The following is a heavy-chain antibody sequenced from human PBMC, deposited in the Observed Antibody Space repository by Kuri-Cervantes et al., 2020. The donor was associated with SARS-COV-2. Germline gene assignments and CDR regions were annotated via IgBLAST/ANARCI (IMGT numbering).Heavy chain of an antibody. CDR2: IYYSGST. V-gene: IGHV4-39*01. J-gene: IGHJ4*02. D-gene: IGHD3-3*01. Sequence: GSLRLSCTVSGGSISSSSYYWGWIRQPPGKGLEWIGSIYYSGSTYYNPSIKSRVTISVDTSKNQSSLKLSSVTAADTAVYYCATHYDFWSAFDYWGQGTLVTVSS. CDR1: GGSISSSSYY. CDR3: ATHYDFWSAFDY.